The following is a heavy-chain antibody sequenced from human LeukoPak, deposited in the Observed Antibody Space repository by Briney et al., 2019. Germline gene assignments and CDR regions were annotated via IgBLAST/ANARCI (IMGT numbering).Heavy chain of an antibody. Sequence: GGSLRLSCAASGVTFSNAWMSWVRQAPGKGLEWVGRIKTKTDGGTADYAEPVKGRFTISRDDSKNTLYLQMNSLKTEDTAVYYCTTEWALAGNFYWGQGTLVTVSS. J-gene: IGHJ4*02. D-gene: IGHD6-19*01. CDR1: GVTFSNAW. CDR3: TTEWALAGNFY. CDR2: IKTKTDGGTA. V-gene: IGHV3-15*01.